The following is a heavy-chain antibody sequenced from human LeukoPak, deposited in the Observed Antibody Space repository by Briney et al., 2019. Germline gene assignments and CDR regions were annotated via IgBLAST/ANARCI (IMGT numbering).Heavy chain of an antibody. J-gene: IGHJ4*02. Sequence: PSETLSLTCAVYGESFIGYYWTWIRQPPGKGLEWIGEINHSGRTNYNPSLKSRVTISVDTSKNQFSLKLSSVTAADTAVYYCARPPLPHFGETYFDYWGQGTLVTVSS. D-gene: IGHD3-10*01. CDR1: GESFIGYY. CDR2: INHSGRT. CDR3: ARPPLPHFGETYFDY. V-gene: IGHV4-34*01.